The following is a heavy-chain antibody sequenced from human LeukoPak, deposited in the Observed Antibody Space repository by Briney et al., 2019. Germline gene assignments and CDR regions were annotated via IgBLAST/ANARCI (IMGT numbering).Heavy chain of an antibody. CDR3: ARDPTSISSDDF. CDR1: GGSISSYY. D-gene: IGHD2-2*01. CDR2: IYYSGST. J-gene: IGHJ4*02. Sequence: SETLSLTCTVSGGSISSYYWGWIRQPPGKGLEWIGYIYYSGSTNYNPSLKSRVTISVDTSKNQFSLKLSSVTAADTAMYYCARDPTSISSDDFWGQGTLVTVSS. V-gene: IGHV4-59*01.